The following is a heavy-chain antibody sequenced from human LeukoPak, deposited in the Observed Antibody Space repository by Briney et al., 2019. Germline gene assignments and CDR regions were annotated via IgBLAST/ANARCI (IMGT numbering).Heavy chain of an antibody. Sequence: SFSSYAMSWVRQAPGKGREWIGSIYFSGSTYYNPSLKSRVTISVDTSKNQFSMKLSYVTAADTAVYYCARSCPSYYYDSSGYQGAFDIWGQGTMVTVSS. D-gene: IGHD3-22*01. CDR1: SFSSYA. J-gene: IGHJ3*02. CDR3: ARSCPSYYYDSSGYQGAFDI. V-gene: IGHV4-39*01. CDR2: IYFSGST.